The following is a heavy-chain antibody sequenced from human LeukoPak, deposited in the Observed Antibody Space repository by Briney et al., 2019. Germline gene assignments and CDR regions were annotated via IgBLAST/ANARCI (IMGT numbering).Heavy chain of an antibody. Sequence: GGSLRLSCAASGFTFSSYGMHWVRQAPGKGLEWVATISHDGSNKNYADSVKGRFTISRDNSKNTLYLQMNSPRAEDTAVYYCAKDWGTYFASRSSYFDYWGQGNLVTVSS. CDR2: ISHDGSNK. V-gene: IGHV3-30*18. D-gene: IGHD3-10*01. CDR3: AKDWGTYFASRSSYFDY. CDR1: GFTFSSYG. J-gene: IGHJ4*02.